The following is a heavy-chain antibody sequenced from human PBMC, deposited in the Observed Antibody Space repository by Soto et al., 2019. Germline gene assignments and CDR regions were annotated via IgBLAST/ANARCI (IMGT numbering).Heavy chain of an antibody. CDR1: GCTFSSYG. CDR2: ISYDGSNK. J-gene: IGHJ4*02. Sequence: PGGSLRLSCAASGCTFSSYGMHWVRQAPGKGLEWVAVISYDGSNKYYADSVKGRFTISRDNSKNTLYLQMNSLRAEDTAVYYCAKDQIVVAGPYLFDYWGQGTLVTVSS. V-gene: IGHV3-30*18. D-gene: IGHD6-19*01. CDR3: AKDQIVVAGPYLFDY.